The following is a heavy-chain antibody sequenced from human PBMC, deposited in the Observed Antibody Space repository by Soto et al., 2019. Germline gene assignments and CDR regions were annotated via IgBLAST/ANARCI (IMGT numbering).Heavy chain of an antibody. D-gene: IGHD3-3*01. V-gene: IGHV3-30*18. CDR1: GFTFSSYG. CDR2: ISYDGSNK. J-gene: IGHJ4*02. CDR3: AKGSLRFLEWLRGFDY. Sequence: ESGGGVVQPGRSLRLSCAASGFTFSSYGMHWVRQAPGKGLEWVAVISYDGSNKYYADSVKGRFTISRDNSKNTLYLQMNSLRAEDTAVYYCAKGSLRFLEWLRGFDYWGQGTLVTVSS.